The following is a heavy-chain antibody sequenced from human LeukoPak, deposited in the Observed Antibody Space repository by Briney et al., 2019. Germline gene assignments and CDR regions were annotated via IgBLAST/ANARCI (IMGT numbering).Heavy chain of an antibody. D-gene: IGHD5-18*01. Sequence: SETLSLTCTVSGGSISSSSYYWGWIRQPPGKGLEWIGSIYYSGSTHYNPSLKSRVTISVDTSKNQFSLKLSSVTAADTAVYYCARQTVGYSYGHWYFDLWGRGTLVTVSS. CDR2: IYYSGST. CDR1: GGSISSSSYY. V-gene: IGHV4-39*01. CDR3: ARQTVGYSYGHWYFDL. J-gene: IGHJ2*01.